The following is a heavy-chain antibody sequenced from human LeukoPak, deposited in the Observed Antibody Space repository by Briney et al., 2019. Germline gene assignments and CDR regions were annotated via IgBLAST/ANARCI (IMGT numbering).Heavy chain of an antibody. CDR2: INPSGGST. D-gene: IGHD3-10*01. CDR3: ATSFRAVNWFDP. V-gene: IGHV1-46*01. J-gene: IGHJ5*02. CDR1: GYTFTRYY. Sequence: ASVKVSCKASGYTFTRYYMNWVRQAPGQGLEWMGIINPSGGSTNYAQKFQGRVTMTRDTSTSTIYMEVSSLRSEDTAVYYCATSFRAVNWFDPWGQGTLVAVSS.